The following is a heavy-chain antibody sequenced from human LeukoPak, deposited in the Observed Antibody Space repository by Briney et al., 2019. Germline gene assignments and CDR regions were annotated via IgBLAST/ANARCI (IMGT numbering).Heavy chain of an antibody. CDR1: GYTSTGYD. D-gene: IGHD6-13*01. CDR3: ARGVVAAAGNNWFDP. CDR2: MNPNSGNT. J-gene: IGHJ5*02. Sequence: ASVKVSCKASGYTSTGYDINWVRQATGQGLEWMGWMNPNSGNTGYAQKFQGRVTMTRNTSISTAYMELSSLRSEDTAVYYCARGVVAAAGNNWFDPWGQGTLVTVSS. V-gene: IGHV1-8*01.